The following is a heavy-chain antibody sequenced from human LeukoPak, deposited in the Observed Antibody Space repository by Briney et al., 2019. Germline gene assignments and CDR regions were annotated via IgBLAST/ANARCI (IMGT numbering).Heavy chain of an antibody. Sequence: PGGPLRLSFKALGFGFTNSPITWFRQAPGKDLNWFSSIGGGGSSYYAGSVKGRFTISRDNSKNTVYLQMNNLRAEDTAIFYCVKGVTMVRGSREFDYWGQGTLVTVSS. CDR1: GFGFTNSP. CDR3: VKGVTMVRGSREFDY. J-gene: IGHJ4*02. V-gene: IGHV3-23*01. D-gene: IGHD3-10*01. CDR2: IGGGGSS.